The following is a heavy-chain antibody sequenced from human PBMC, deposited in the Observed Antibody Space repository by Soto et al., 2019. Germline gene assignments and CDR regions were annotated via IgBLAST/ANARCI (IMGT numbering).Heavy chain of an antibody. CDR1: GFIFSNSA. CDR3: AKHEYGDYDFDY. Sequence: PGGSLRLSCAASGFIFSNSAMSWVRQAPGKGLEWVSAVSRNGGSTYYADSVKGRFTISRDNSKDTLYLQMNSLRAEDTAEYYCAKHEYGDYDFDYWGPGTLVTVSS. D-gene: IGHD4-17*01. CDR2: VSRNGGST. J-gene: IGHJ4*02. V-gene: IGHV3-23*01.